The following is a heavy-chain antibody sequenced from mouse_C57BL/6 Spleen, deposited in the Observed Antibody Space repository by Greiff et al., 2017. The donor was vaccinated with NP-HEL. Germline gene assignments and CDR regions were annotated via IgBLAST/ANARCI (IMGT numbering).Heavy chain of an antibody. J-gene: IGHJ2*01. D-gene: IGHD1-1*01. CDR2: ISSGGDYT. CDR3: TRGYYYGSSFDY. Sequence: EVLLVESGEGLVKPGGSLKLSCAASGFTFSSYAMSWVRQTPEKRLEWVAYISSGGDYTYYADNVKGRFTMSRDNARNTLYMQMSSLKSEDSAVYYCTRGYYYGSSFDYWGQGTTLTVSS. CDR1: GFTFSSYA. V-gene: IGHV5-9-1*02.